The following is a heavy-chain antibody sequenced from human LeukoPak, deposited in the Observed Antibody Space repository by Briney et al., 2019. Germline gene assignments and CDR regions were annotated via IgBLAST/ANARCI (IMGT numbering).Heavy chain of an antibody. J-gene: IGHJ4*02. CDR2: ITTFNGKT. CDR3: ARGGYHYGSLRI. D-gene: IGHD2-15*01. CDR1: GYTFTRSG. V-gene: IGHV1-18*04. Sequence: ASVKGSCKAAGYTFTRSGITWGREAPGQGGECRGGITTFNGKTNYAQKLQRRVTMTTDTSTRTAYMELRSLRSDDTAMYYCARGGYHYGSLRIWGQGTLVTVSS.